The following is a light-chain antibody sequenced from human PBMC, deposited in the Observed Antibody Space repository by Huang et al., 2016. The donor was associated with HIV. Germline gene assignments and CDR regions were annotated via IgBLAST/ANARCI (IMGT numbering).Light chain of an antibody. CDR2: DAS. CDR3: QQRSDWPGT. CDR1: QSVGSY. V-gene: IGKV3-11*01. J-gene: IGKJ4*01. Sequence: EIVLTQSPATLSLSPGVRATLSCRASQSVGSYLAWYQQKPGQAPRLLIYDASNRATGIPARCSGSGSGTDFTRTISSLEPEDVAVYYCQQRSDWPGTCGGGTKVEVK.